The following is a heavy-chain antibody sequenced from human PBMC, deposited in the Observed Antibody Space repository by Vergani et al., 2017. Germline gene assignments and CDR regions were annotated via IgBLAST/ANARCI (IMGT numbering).Heavy chain of an antibody. CDR3: ARAYGAYIMVVY. V-gene: IGHV2-5*01. CDR1: GFSLSTSGVG. CDR2: IYWNDDK. J-gene: IGHJ4*02. D-gene: IGHD2-21*01. Sequence: QITLKESGPTLVKPTQTLTLTCTFSGFSLSTSGVGVGWVRQPPGKALEWLALIYWNDDKRDSPSLKSRLTIAKDTSKNQVVLTMTNIDPGDTASYYSARAYGAYIMVVYWGQGTLVTVSS.